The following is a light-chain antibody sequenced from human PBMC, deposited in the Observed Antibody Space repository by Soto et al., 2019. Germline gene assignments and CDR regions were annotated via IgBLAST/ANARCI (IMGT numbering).Light chain of an antibody. J-gene: IGKJ1*01. Sequence: IVVTQCPATLSVSPGERATLACRASQRVXSNFVWCQQKPGQAPRLLXYCASTRATGSPARLSGSGSGTEFTLTISSLHSEDFAVYYCQQYKNWPRTFGQGTKVDIK. CDR3: QQYKNWPRT. CDR2: CAS. V-gene: IGKV3-15*01. CDR1: QRVXSN.